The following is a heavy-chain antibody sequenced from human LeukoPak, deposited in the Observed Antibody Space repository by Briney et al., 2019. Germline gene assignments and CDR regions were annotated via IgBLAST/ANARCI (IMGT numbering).Heavy chain of an antibody. J-gene: IGHJ5*02. CDR1: GFTMSSYW. CDR3: ARDSRHHRFLYWDWFDP. Sequence: PGGSLRLSCAASGFTMSSYWMSWVRQAPGKGLEWVANIKQDGSEKYYVDSVKGRFTISRDNAKNSLYLQMNSLRAEDTAVYYCARDSRHHRFLYWDWFDPWGQGTLVTVSS. V-gene: IGHV3-7*01. CDR2: IKQDGSEK. D-gene: IGHD2/OR15-2a*01.